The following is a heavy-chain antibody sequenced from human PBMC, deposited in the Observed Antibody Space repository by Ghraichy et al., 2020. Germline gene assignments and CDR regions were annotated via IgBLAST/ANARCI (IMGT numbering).Heavy chain of an antibody. CDR2: ISSSSSTI. J-gene: IGHJ4*02. V-gene: IGHV3-48*02. Sequence: GGSLRLSCAASGFTFSSYSMNWVRQAPGKGLEWVSYISSSSSTIYYADSVKGRFTISRDNAKNSLYLQMNSLRDEDTAVYYCAREGYCSSTSCLVQYFDYWGQGTLVTVSS. CDR3: AREGYCSSTSCLVQYFDY. D-gene: IGHD2-2*01. CDR1: GFTFSSYS.